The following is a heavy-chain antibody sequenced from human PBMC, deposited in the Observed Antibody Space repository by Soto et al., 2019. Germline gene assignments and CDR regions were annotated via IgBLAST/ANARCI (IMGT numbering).Heavy chain of an antibody. CDR2: ISGSGGDT. D-gene: IGHD2-15*01. Sequence: EVQLLESGGGLVQPGGSLRLSCAASGFTFSDYAMNWVRQAPGKGLEWVSGISGSGGDTYYTDSVNGRFTISRDNSKNTLYLQMSSLRADDTAVYLCAKGGCSGVSCGWFDPWGPGILVTVSS. CDR3: AKGGCSGVSCGWFDP. CDR1: GFTFSDYA. V-gene: IGHV3-23*01. J-gene: IGHJ5*02.